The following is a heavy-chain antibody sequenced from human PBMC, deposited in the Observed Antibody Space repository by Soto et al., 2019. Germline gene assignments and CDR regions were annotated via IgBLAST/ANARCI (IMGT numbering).Heavy chain of an antibody. D-gene: IGHD2-15*01. CDR1: GFTFSNAW. Sequence: PGGSLRLSCAASGFTFSNAWMSWVRQAPGKGLEWVGRIKSKTDGGTTDYAAPVKGRFTISRDDSKNTLYLQMNSLKTEDTAVYYCTTDLCGGSCYRIDYWGQGTLVTVSS. CDR3: TTDLCGGSCYRIDY. J-gene: IGHJ4*02. CDR2: IKSKTDGGTT. V-gene: IGHV3-15*01.